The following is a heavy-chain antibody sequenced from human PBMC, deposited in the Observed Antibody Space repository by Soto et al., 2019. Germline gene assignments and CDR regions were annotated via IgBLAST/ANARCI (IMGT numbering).Heavy chain of an antibody. CDR3: AKDRGWSSADLDY. CDR2: ISYDGSKK. CDR1: GFTFSSFG. J-gene: IGHJ4*02. Sequence: PGGSLRLSCAASGFTFSSFGMHWVRQVPGKGLEWVALISYDGSKKYYADSVKGRFTISRDKSKNTLYLQMNSLRVEDTAVYYCAKDRGWSSADLDYWGQGTLVTVS. D-gene: IGHD6-19*01. V-gene: IGHV3-30*18.